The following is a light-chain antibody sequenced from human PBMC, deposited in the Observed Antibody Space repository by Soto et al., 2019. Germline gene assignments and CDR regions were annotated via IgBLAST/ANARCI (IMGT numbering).Light chain of an antibody. CDR3: QQSNTFPRT. V-gene: IGKV1-39*01. J-gene: IGKJ2*01. CDR1: QSISTY. Sequence: DIQMTQSPSSLSASVGDRVTITCRASQSISTYLSWHQEKPGKAPRLLIYGASRLQPGVPSRFSGSGSGTDFTLTISILQPEDFATYYCQQSNTFPRTFCHATKLEIK. CDR2: GAS.